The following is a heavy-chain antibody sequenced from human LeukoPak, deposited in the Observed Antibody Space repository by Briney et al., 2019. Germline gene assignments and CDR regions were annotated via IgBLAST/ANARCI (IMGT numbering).Heavy chain of an antibody. Sequence: GASVKVSCKASRYTFTSYDINWVRQATGQGLEWMGWMNPNSGNTGYAQKFQGRVTMTRNTSISTAYMELSSLRSEDTAVYYCARGFFWGYYGSGSDYGMDVWGQGTTVTVSS. CDR3: ARGFFWGYYGSGSDYGMDV. CDR2: MNPNSGNT. CDR1: RYTFTSYD. V-gene: IGHV1-8*01. J-gene: IGHJ6*02. D-gene: IGHD3-10*01.